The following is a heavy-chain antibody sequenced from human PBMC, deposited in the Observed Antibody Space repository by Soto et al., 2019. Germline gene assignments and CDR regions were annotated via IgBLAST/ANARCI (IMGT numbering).Heavy chain of an antibody. Sequence: PLQTLSLTCVISGDSVSSNSAAWNWIRQSPSRGLEWLGRTYYRSKWYNDYAVSVKSRITINPDTSKNQFSLQLNSVTPEDTAVYYCARDRGSSGWYWNYFDYWGQGTLVSISS. V-gene: IGHV6-1*01. CDR1: GDSVSSNSAA. D-gene: IGHD6-19*01. CDR3: ARDRGSSGWYWNYFDY. CDR2: TYYRSKWYN. J-gene: IGHJ4*02.